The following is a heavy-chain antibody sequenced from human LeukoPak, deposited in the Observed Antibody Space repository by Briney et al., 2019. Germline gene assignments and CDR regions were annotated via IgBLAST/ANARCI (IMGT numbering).Heavy chain of an antibody. V-gene: IGHV3-33*01. Sequence: KSLRLSCAASGVTFCTYGVHCVRRAPGKGRGWVAVIWHDGSNKYYADSVKGRFTISRDNSKNTLYLQMNSLRAEDTAVYYCARDESSGYNYWGQGTLVTVSS. CDR2: IWHDGSNK. D-gene: IGHD3-22*01. CDR3: ARDESSGYNY. CDR1: GVTFCTYG. J-gene: IGHJ4*02.